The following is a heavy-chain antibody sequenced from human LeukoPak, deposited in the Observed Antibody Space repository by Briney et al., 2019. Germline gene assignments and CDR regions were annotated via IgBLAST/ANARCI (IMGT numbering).Heavy chain of an antibody. CDR2: IDPKSGDT. Sequence: GASVKVSCKTSEYSFTAYYIHWVRQAPGQWLEWMGWIDPKSGDTDYAQKFQGRVTMTRDTSISTAYMELSRLRSDDTAVYYCARSSGSHGYYYYGMDVWGQGTTVTVSS. CDR3: ARSSGSHGYYYYGMDV. V-gene: IGHV1-2*02. J-gene: IGHJ6*02. CDR1: EYSFTAYY. D-gene: IGHD3-10*01.